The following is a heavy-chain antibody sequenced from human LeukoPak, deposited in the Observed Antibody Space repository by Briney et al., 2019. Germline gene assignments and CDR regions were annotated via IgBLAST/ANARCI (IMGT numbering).Heavy chain of an antibody. CDR1: GFTFSSYS. D-gene: IGHD3-10*01. CDR2: ISSSSSYI. CDR3: ARAYTMVRGVIPTIDY. J-gene: IGHJ4*02. V-gene: IGHV3-21*01. Sequence: GGSLRLSCAASGFTFSSYSMKWVRQAPGKGLEWVSSISSSSSYIYYADSVKGRFTISRDNAKNSLYLQMNSLRAEDTAVYYCARAYTMVRGVIPTIDYWGQGTLVTVSS.